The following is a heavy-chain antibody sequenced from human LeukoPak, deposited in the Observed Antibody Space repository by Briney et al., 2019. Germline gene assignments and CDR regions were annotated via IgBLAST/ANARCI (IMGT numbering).Heavy chain of an antibody. D-gene: IGHD3-3*01. CDR1: GFIFSRDW. V-gene: IGHV3-7*01. Sequence: GGSLRLSCAASGFIFSRDWMSWVRQAPGRGLEWVANINQDESEAFSVDSVKGRFTISRDNAKNSLYLQMNSLRAEDTAVYYCARGTRITIFGVDYWGQGTLVTVSS. CDR3: ARGTRITIFGVDY. J-gene: IGHJ4*02. CDR2: INQDESEA.